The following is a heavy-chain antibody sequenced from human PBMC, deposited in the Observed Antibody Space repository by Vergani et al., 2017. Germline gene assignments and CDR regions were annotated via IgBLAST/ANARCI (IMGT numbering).Heavy chain of an antibody. Sequence: VQLVESGGGVVQPGRSLRLSCAASGFTFSSYAMHWVRQAPGKGLEWVAVISYDGSNKYYADSVKGRFTISRDNSKNTLYLQMNSLRAEDTAVYYCARRGRGMGSSGWYDSYFDYWGQGTLVTVSS. D-gene: IGHD6-19*01. J-gene: IGHJ4*02. CDR3: ARRGRGMGSSGWYDSYFDY. CDR2: ISYDGSNK. V-gene: IGHV3-30-3*01. CDR1: GFTFSSYA.